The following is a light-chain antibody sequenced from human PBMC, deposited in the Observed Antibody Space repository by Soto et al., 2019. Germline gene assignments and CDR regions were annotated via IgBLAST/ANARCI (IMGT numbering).Light chain of an antibody. V-gene: IGLV4-69*01. CDR3: QTWATGIRV. CDR2: LNTDGSH. CDR1: SGHSSYA. J-gene: IGLJ1*01. Sequence: QSVLTQSPSASASLGASVKLTCTLSSGHSSYAIAWHQQRPEKGPRFLMKLNTDGSHRKGDGIPDRFSGSSSGAERYLTISSLQSDDEADYYCQTWATGIRVFGTGTKLTVL.